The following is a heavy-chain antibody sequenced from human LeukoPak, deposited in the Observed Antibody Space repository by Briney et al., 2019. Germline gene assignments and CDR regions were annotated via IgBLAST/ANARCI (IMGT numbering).Heavy chain of an antibody. Sequence: GGSLRLSCAASGFIFDDYGMSWVRQAPGKGLEWVSGINWNGGSTGYADSVKGRFTISRDNAKNSLYLQMNSLRAADTAVYYCARDPGDYGGDAFDIWGQGTMVTVSS. CDR3: ARDPGDYGGDAFDI. D-gene: IGHD4-23*01. CDR2: INWNGGST. CDR1: GFIFDDYG. J-gene: IGHJ3*02. V-gene: IGHV3-20*04.